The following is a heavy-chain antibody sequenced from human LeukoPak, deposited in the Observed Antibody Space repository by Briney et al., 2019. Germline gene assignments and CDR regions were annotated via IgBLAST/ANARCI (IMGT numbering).Heavy chain of an antibody. CDR2: MNPNSGNT. Sequence: GASVKVSCKASGYTFTGYYMHWVRQAPGQGLEWMGWMNPNSGNTGYAQKFQGRVTMTRNTSISTAYMELSSLRSEDTAVYYCARGRIVEYWYFDLWGRGTLVTVSS. J-gene: IGHJ2*01. D-gene: IGHD3-22*01. CDR3: ARGRIVEYWYFDL. CDR1: GYTFTGYY. V-gene: IGHV1-8*02.